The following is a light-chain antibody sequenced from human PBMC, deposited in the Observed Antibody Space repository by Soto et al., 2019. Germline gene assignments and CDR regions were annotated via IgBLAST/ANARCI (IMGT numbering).Light chain of an antibody. CDR1: QSVSSSY. CDR3: QQYGSSRT. CDR2: GAS. V-gene: IGKV3-20*01. J-gene: IGKJ1*01. Sequence: EIVLTQSPGTLSLSPGERATLACRASQSVSSSYLAWYQQKPGQAPRLLIYGASSRATGIPDRFSGSGSGSEFTLTIRRREQEDFAVYFCQQYGSSRTFGQGDNVEI.